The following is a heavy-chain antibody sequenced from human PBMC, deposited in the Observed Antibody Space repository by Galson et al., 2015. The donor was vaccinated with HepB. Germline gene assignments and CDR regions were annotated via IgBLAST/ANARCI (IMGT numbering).Heavy chain of an antibody. CDR2: TYYRPKWYN. CDR1: GDSVSSNSAA. V-gene: IGHV6-1*01. J-gene: IGHJ4*02. D-gene: IGHD3-3*01. CDR3: ARKGSDFWSGYAYFDY. Sequence: CAISGDSVSSNSAAWNWIRQSPSRGLEWLGRTYYRPKWYNDYAVSVKSRITINPDTSKNQFSLQLNSVTPEDTAVYYCARKGSDFWSGYAYFDYWGQGTLVTVSS.